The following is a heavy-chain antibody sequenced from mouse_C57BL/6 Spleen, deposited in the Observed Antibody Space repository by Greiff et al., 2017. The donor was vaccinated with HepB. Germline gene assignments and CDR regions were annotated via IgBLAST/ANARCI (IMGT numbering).Heavy chain of an antibody. V-gene: IGHV3-6*01. J-gene: IGHJ2*01. CDR3: ARVGNYPDY. CDR2: ISYDGSN. Sequence: EVQLQESGPGLVKPSQSLSLTCSVTGYSITSGYYWNWIRQFPGNKLEWMGYISYDGSNNYNPSLKNRISITRDTSKNQFFLKLNSVTTEDTATYYCARVGNYPDYWGQGTTLTVSS. CDR1: GYSITSGYY.